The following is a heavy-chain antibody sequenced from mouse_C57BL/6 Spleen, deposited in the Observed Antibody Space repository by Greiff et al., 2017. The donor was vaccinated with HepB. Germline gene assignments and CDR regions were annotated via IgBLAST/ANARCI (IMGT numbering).Heavy chain of an antibody. Sequence: DVKLVESGGGLVKPGGSLKLSCAASGFTFSSYAMSWVRQTPEKRLEWVATISDGGSYTYYPDNVKGRFTISRDNAKNNLYLQMSHLKSEDTAMYYCARYYYGSSNYFDYWGQGTTLTVSS. D-gene: IGHD1-1*01. CDR2: ISDGGSYT. CDR1: GFTFSSYA. V-gene: IGHV5-4*03. J-gene: IGHJ2*01. CDR3: ARYYYGSSNYFDY.